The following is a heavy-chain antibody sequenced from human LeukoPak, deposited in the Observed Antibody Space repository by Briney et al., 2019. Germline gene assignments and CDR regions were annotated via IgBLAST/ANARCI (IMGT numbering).Heavy chain of an antibody. V-gene: IGHV4-4*07. Sequence: SETLSLTCTVSGGSISDYFLNWIRQPAGKGLEWIGRIYSSGSTNYNPSLKSRVTMSLDTSKNQFSLKLSSVTAADTAVYYFASIDSSWYFTWGQGALVTVSS. D-gene: IGHD6-13*01. J-gene: IGHJ5*02. CDR2: IYSSGST. CDR1: GGSISDYF. CDR3: ASIDSSWYFT.